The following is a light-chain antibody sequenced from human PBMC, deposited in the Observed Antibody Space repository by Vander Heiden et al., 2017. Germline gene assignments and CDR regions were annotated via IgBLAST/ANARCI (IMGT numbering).Light chain of an antibody. V-gene: IGLV2-14*03. J-gene: IGLJ1*01. CDR3: SSYTSSSNLFV. Sequence: QSALTQPASVSGSPGQSITISCTGASSDVGGYNYVSWYRQHPGKAPKLMIYDVSNRPSGVSNRFSGSKSGNTASLTISGLQAEDEADYYCSSYTSSSNLFVFGTGTKVTVL. CDR2: DVS. CDR1: SSDVGGYNY.